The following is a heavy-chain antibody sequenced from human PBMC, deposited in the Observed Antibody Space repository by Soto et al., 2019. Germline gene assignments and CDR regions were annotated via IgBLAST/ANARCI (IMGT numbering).Heavy chain of an antibody. CDR1: GDSVSSPYY. Sequence: QVQLQESGPGLVKPSGTLSLTCAVSGDSVSSPYYWCWVRQPPGKGLEWIGEVFHTGTTSYNPSLRSRATISMDKSINQFSLDLSSVTAADTVVYYCARSAGWYAIHAWGPGTLVIVSS. CDR2: VFHTGTT. J-gene: IGHJ5*02. CDR3: ARSAGWYAIHA. V-gene: IGHV4-4*02. D-gene: IGHD6-19*01.